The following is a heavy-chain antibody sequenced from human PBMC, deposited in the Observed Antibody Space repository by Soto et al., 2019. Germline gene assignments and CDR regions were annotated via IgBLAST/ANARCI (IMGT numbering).Heavy chain of an antibody. V-gene: IGHV3-74*01. CDR2: ISNDGSST. CDR1: GFTFRSYW. J-gene: IGHJ6*02. D-gene: IGHD3-10*01. CDR3: TRSDYYGSGSYIYYYGMDV. Sequence: EVQLVESGGGLVQPGGSLRLSCAASGFTFRSYWVHWVRQVPGKGLVWVSRISNDGSSTSYADSVKGRFTISRDNAKNTLYLQMNSLRAEDTVVYYCTRSDYYGSGSYIYYYGMDVWGQGTTVTVSS.